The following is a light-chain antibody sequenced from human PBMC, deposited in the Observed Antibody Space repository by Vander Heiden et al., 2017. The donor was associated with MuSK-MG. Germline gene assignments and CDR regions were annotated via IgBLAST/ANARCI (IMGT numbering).Light chain of an antibody. CDR2: DST. J-gene: IGLJ2*01. Sequence: QSVLTQPPSVSAATGQKVTISCSGSSSNIGNNFVSWYQQLPGTAPKLLIYDSTKRPSGIPDRFSGSKSGASATLAITGLQTGEEADYYCGAWDTSLNAGGFGGGTKLTVL. CDR3: GAWDTSLNAGG. V-gene: IGLV1-51*01. CDR1: SSNIGNNF.